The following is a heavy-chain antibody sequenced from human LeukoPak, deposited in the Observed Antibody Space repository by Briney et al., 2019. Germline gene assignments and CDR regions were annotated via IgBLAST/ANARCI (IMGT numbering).Heavy chain of an antibody. CDR2: IKQDGSEK. CDR3: ARVLPVASRDY. J-gene: IGHJ4*02. Sequence: AGGSLRRSRAASGFTFSTYWISWCRRAPGKGLEWVANIKQDGSEKFYVDSVKGRFTVSRDNAKNSMYLQMNSLRAEDTAIYYCARVLPVASRDYWGQGTLVTVSS. D-gene: IGHD2-2*01. V-gene: IGHV3-7*01. CDR1: GFTFSTYW.